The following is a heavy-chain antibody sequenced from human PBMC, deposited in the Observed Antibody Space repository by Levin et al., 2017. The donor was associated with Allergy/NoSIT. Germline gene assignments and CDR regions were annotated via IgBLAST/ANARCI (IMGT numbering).Heavy chain of an antibody. V-gene: IGHV7-4-1*02. CDR3: AREGQHNWFDP. CDR2: INTNTGNP. CDR1: GYTFTSYA. J-gene: IGHJ5*02. Sequence: GESLKISCKASGYTFTSYAMNWVRQAPGQGLEWMGWINTNTGNPTYAQGFTGRFVFSLDTSVSTAYLQISSLKAEDTAVYFCAREGQHNWFDPWGQGTLVTVSS.